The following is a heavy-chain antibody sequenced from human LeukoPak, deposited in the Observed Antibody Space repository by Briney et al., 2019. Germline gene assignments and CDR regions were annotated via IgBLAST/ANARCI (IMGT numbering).Heavy chain of an antibody. CDR2: ISYDGSNK. CDR3: ARDQGSSSYLDY. V-gene: IGHV3-30*04. D-gene: IGHD6-13*01. Sequence: LGGSLRLSCAASGFTFSSYAMHWVRQAPGKGLEWVAVISYDGSNKYYADSVKGRFTISRDDSKNTLYLQMNSLRAEDTAVYYCARDQGSSSYLDYWGQGTLVTVSS. CDR1: GFTFSSYA. J-gene: IGHJ4*02.